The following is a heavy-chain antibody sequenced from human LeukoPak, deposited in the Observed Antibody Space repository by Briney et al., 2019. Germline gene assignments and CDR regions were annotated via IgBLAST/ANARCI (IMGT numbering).Heavy chain of an antibody. CDR2: ISYDGTYK. D-gene: IGHD3-3*01. Sequence: PGGSLRLSCATSGFTFSSFALHWVRQAPGKGLDWVAVISYDGTYKSYADSVRGRFTISRDTSKTSLYLQMNSLRAEDTALYYCVKFSPRPPPICGFLDSWGRGPRVTFPS. CDR3: VKFSPRPPPICGFLDS. J-gene: IGHJ4*02. V-gene: IGHV3-30*04. CDR1: GFTFSSFA.